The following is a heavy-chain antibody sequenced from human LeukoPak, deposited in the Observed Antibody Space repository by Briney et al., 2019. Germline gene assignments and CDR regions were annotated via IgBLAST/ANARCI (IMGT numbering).Heavy chain of an antibody. J-gene: IGHJ6*03. D-gene: IGHD5-12*01. Sequence: SETLSLTCTVSGGSISSYYWSWIRQPPGKGLEWIGYIYYSGSTNYNPPLKSRVTISVDTSKNQFSLKLTSVTAADTAVYYCARDQRSGYSGYDYYYYYYMDVWGKGTTVTVSS. V-gene: IGHV4-59*12. CDR2: IYYSGST. CDR1: GGSISSYY. CDR3: ARDQRSGYSGYDYYYYYYMDV.